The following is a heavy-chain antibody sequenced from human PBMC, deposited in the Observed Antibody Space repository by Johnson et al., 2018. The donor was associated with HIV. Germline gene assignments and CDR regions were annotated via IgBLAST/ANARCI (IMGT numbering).Heavy chain of an antibody. V-gene: IGHV3-7*01. CDR3: AKVAVATAAGGVALDI. CDR1: AFTFSSYW. Sequence: VQLVESGGGVVQPGRSLRLSCAASAFTFSSYWMSWVRQAPGKGLEWVANIKQDGSEKYYADYVKGRFTISRDNSKNTLYLQINSLRAEDTALYYCAKVAVATAAGGVALDIWGPGTMVTVSS. D-gene: IGHD2-2*01. CDR2: IKQDGSEK. J-gene: IGHJ3*02.